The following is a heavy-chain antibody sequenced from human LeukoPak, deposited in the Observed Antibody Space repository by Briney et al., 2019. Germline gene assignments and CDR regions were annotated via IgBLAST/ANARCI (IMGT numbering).Heavy chain of an antibody. CDR3: GKSTVGYSSGRYPGWPVDY. CDR1: GFTFNSYA. Sequence: GGSLRLSCAASGFTFNSYAMYWVRQAPGKGLEWISGIFGSGGSPHYADSVKGRFTISRDNSQEIVYLQLDSLRVEDTALYYCGKSTVGYSSGRYPGWPVDYWGQGALVTVSS. CDR2: IFGSGGSP. V-gene: IGHV3-23*01. D-gene: IGHD2-15*01. J-gene: IGHJ4*02.